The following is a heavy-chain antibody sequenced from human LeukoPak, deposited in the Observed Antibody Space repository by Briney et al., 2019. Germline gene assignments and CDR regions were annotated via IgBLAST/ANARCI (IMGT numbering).Heavy chain of an antibody. J-gene: IGHJ6*03. D-gene: IGHD2-15*01. Sequence: SETLSLTCAVCGGSFSGYYWSWIRQPPGKGLEWIGEINHSGSTNYNPSLKSRVTISVDTSKNQFSLKLSSVTAADTAVYYCARGCSGGSCYPLVGWGYYYYYMDVWGKGTTVTVSS. CDR1: GGSFSGYY. CDR2: INHSGST. CDR3: ARGCSGGSCYPLVGWGYYYYYMDV. V-gene: IGHV4-34*01.